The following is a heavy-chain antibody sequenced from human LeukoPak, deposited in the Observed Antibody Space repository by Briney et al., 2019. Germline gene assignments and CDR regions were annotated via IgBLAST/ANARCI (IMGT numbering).Heavy chain of an antibody. V-gene: IGHV3-23*01. D-gene: IGHD3-16*01. CDR1: GFTFSSYW. J-gene: IGHJ2*01. Sequence: GGSLRLSCAASGFTFSSYWMSWVRQAPGKGLEWVSAIRGRGSSTFYADSVKGRFTISRGNSKNTLYLQMSSLRAEDTAVYYCAQDRNSYDYWYFDLWGRGTLVTVSS. CDR3: AQDRNSYDYWYFDL. CDR2: IRGRGSST.